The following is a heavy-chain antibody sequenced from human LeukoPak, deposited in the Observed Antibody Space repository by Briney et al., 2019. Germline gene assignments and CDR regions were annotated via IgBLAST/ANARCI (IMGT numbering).Heavy chain of an antibody. V-gene: IGHV4-38-2*02. J-gene: IGHJ4*02. Sequence: SETLSLPCTVSGYSISSGYYWGWIRQPPGKGLEWIGSIYYSGSTYYNPSLKSRVTISVDTSKNQFSLKLSSVTAADTAVYYCARSTMVRGERLGKIDYWGQGTPVTVSS. CDR2: IYYSGST. CDR3: ARSTMVRGERLGKIDY. D-gene: IGHD3-10*01. CDR1: GYSISSGYY.